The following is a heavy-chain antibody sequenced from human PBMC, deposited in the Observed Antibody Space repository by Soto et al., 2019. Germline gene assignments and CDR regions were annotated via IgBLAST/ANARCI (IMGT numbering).Heavy chain of an antibody. CDR1: GGTFSSYA. Sequence: QVQLVQSGAEVKKPGSSVKVSCKASGGTFSSYAISWVRQAPGQGLEWMGGIIPIFGTANYAQKFQGRVTITADESTSTAYMELSSLRSEDTAVYYCARDQVGNDPTSNYYYYGMDVWGQGTTVTVSS. V-gene: IGHV1-69*01. D-gene: IGHD1-1*01. CDR2: IIPIFGTA. CDR3: ARDQVGNDPTSNYYYYGMDV. J-gene: IGHJ6*02.